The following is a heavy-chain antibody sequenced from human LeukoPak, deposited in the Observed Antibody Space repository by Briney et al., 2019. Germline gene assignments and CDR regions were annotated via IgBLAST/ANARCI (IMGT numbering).Heavy chain of an antibody. Sequence: TSETLSLTCAVYGRSFNGYYWSWIRQPPGKGLEWVGEINHSGSTNYNPSLKSRVTISVDTSKNQFSLKLSSVTAADTAVYYCARDTYSYGYNDAFDIWGQGTMVTVSS. CDR3: ARDTYSYGYNDAFDI. V-gene: IGHV4-34*01. D-gene: IGHD5-18*01. J-gene: IGHJ3*02. CDR1: GRSFNGYY. CDR2: INHSGST.